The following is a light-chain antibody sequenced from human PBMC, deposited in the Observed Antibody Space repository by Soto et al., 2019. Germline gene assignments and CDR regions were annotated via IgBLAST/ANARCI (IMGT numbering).Light chain of an antibody. Sequence: QSALTQPASVSGSPGQSITISCTGTSSDVGGYDYVSWYQLHPGKAPKLMVFEVSNRPSGVSYRFSGSKSGNTASLTISGLQAEDEADYFCQSYDTSLGGLGWVFGGGTQLTVL. CDR1: SSDVGGYDY. J-gene: IGLJ3*02. CDR2: EVS. CDR3: QSYDTSLGGLGWV. V-gene: IGLV2-14*01.